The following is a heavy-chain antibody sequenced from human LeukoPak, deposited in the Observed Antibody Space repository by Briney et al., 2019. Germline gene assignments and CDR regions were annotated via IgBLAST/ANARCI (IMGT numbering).Heavy chain of an antibody. CDR3: ARDESYYDSPRFAFDI. J-gene: IGHJ3*02. D-gene: IGHD3-22*01. CDR2: IYHSGST. V-gene: IGHV4-38-2*02. CDR1: GYSISSGYY. Sequence: SETLSLTCTVSGYSISSGYYWGWIRQPPGKGLEWIGSIYHSGSTYYNPSLKSRVTISVDTSKNQFSLKLSSVTAADTAVYYCARDESYYDSPRFAFDIWGQGTMVTVSS.